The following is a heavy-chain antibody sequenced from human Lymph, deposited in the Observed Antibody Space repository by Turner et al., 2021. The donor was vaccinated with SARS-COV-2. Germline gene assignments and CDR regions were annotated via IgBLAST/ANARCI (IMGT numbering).Heavy chain of an antibody. CDR2: IIPIFGTA. CDR1: GGTFSTYT. V-gene: IGHV1-69*01. Sequence: QGQLVQSGAEVKKPGSSVKVSCKASGGTFSTYTISWVRQAPGQGLEWMGGIIPIFGTANYAQKFQGRVTITADESTSTAYMELSSLRSEDTAVYYCTRGETIAAHYDYWGQGTLVTVSS. D-gene: IGHD6-6*01. J-gene: IGHJ4*02. CDR3: TRGETIAAHYDY.